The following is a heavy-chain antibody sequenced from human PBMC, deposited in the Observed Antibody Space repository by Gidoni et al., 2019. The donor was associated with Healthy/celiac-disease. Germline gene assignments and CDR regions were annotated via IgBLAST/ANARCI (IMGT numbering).Heavy chain of an antibody. CDR3: ARELGDTAMVRDLMDV. Sequence: GNTNYAQKLQGRVTMTTDTSTSTAYMELRSLRSDDTAVYYCARELGDTAMVRDLMDVWGQGTTVTVSS. CDR2: GNT. V-gene: IGHV1-18*01. D-gene: IGHD5-18*01. J-gene: IGHJ6*02.